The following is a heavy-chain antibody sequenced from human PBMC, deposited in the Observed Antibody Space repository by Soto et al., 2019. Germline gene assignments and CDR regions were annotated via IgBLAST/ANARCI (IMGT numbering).Heavy chain of an antibody. V-gene: IGHV1-18*01. CDR3: ARDHPFIGATMSIDF. CDR2: ISPYNGHT. J-gene: IGHJ4*02. Sequence: QVQMAQSGGEVKKLGASLKVSCKAFGYTFTNYGISWVRQAPGQGLEWMGWISPYNGHTNSAQKFQDRMSMTTDTSTATAYMELSSLRTDDTAVYYCARDHPFIGATMSIDFWGQGTLVSVSS. CDR1: GYTFTNYG. D-gene: IGHD5-12*01.